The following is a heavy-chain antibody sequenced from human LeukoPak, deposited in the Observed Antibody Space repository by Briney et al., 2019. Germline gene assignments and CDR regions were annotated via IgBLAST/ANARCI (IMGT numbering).Heavy chain of an antibody. Sequence: SETLSLTCAVSGYSISSSYYWGCIRQPPGKGLEWIGSIYHSGSTYYNPSLKSRVTISVDTSKNQFSLKLSSVTAADTAVYYCARGVAGYSYGYHFDYWGQGTLVTVSS. CDR1: GYSISSSYY. D-gene: IGHD5-18*01. CDR2: IYHSGST. J-gene: IGHJ4*02. V-gene: IGHV4-38-2*01. CDR3: ARGVAGYSYGYHFDY.